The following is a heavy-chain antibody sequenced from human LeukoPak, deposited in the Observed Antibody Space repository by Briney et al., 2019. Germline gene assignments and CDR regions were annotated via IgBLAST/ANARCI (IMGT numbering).Heavy chain of an antibody. Sequence: TSETLSLTCTVSGGSISSYFWSWIQQPPGKGLEWIGYIYYSGSTNYNPSLKSRVTMSVDTSKNQFSLKLSSVTAADTAVYYCARIDRAVAGTIDYWGQGTLVTVSS. J-gene: IGHJ4*02. CDR1: GGSISSYF. V-gene: IGHV4-59*08. CDR3: ARIDRAVAGTIDY. D-gene: IGHD6-19*01. CDR2: IYYSGST.